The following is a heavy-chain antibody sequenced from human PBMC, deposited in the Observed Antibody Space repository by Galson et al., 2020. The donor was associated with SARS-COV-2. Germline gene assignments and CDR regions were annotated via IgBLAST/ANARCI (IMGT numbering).Heavy chain of an antibody. D-gene: IGHD2-8*02. V-gene: IGHV4-39*07. CDR1: GVSISISSYL. Sequence: SSETLSLSCTASGVSISISSYLWGWLRQTPGGGLEWIGNIFYRGSTSYYPSLKSRVSLSINTSKNHYSLKLTSVTAADTAVYYCAIDPRGPGGFGCDFWGQGIQVIVSS. CDR3: AIDPRGPGGFGCDF. CDR2: IFYRGST. J-gene: IGHJ4*02.